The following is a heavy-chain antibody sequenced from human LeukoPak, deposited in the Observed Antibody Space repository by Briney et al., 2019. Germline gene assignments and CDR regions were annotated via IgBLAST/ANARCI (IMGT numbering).Heavy chain of an antibody. V-gene: IGHV3-9*01. Sequence: PGRSLRLSCAASGFTFDDYAMHWVRHAPGKGLEWVSGISWNSDSTGYADSVKGRFTISRDNAKNSLYLQMNSLGAEDTALYYCAKPKTTSSGWYYFDHWGQGTLVTVPS. CDR2: ISWNSDST. J-gene: IGHJ4*02. D-gene: IGHD6-19*01. CDR3: AKPKTTSSGWYYFDH. CDR1: GFTFDDYA.